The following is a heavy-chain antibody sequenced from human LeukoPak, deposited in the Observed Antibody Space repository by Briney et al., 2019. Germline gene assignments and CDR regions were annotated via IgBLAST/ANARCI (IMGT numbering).Heavy chain of an antibody. Sequence: GASVKVSCKASGYTFTGYYMHWVRQAPGQGLEWMGWINPNSGGTNYAQKFQGRVTMTRDTSISTAYMELSRLRSDDTAVYYCATSRAPGIAAAGSGHWGQGTLVTVSS. CDR1: GYTFTGYY. CDR3: ATSRAPGIAAAGSGH. CDR2: INPNSGGT. V-gene: IGHV1-2*02. D-gene: IGHD6-13*01. J-gene: IGHJ4*02.